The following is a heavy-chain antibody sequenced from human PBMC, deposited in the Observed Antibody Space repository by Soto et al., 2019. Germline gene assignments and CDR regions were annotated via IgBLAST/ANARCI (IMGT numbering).Heavy chain of an antibody. CDR3: ARSFTKSRRGGVAFDY. Sequence: QVQLVQSGAEVKTPGSSVKVSCTTSGGIISSFAINWVRQAPGQGLEWMGGIIPSDGTTKYAGNFQGRVTITADASTSTAYMDLSSLRPGDTAVYYCARSFTKSRRGGVAFDYWGQGTLLTVSP. CDR2: IIPSDGTT. V-gene: IGHV1-69*01. J-gene: IGHJ4*02. CDR1: GGIISSFA. D-gene: IGHD3-3*01.